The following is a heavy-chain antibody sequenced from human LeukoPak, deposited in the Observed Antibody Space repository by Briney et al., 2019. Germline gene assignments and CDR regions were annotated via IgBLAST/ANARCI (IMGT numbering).Heavy chain of an antibody. CDR2: IMPLFGTA. CDR3: ARDVHGDYGSGWYDP. J-gene: IGHJ5*02. CDR1: GGTFNNSA. D-gene: IGHD4-17*01. Sequence: ASVKVSCKTSGGTFNNSAISWVRQAPGQGLEWLGGIMPLFGTAGYAQKFQGRVTITKDESTRTVYLELTSLTSDDTAVYYCARDVHGDYGSGWYDPWGQGTLVSVSS. V-gene: IGHV1-69*05.